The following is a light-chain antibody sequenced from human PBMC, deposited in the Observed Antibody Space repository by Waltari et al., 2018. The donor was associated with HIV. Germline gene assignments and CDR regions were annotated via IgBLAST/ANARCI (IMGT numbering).Light chain of an antibody. CDR3: SAWDTSLSTWV. CDR1: SNNVGYQG. CDR2: RNN. V-gene: IGLV10-54*01. Sequence: QAGLTQPPSVSKGLRQTATLTCTGNSNNVGYQGAAWLQQHQGHPPNLLSYRNNDRPSGISERFSASRSGNTASLTITGLQTEDEADYYCSAWDTSLSTWVFGGGTKLTVL. J-gene: IGLJ2*01.